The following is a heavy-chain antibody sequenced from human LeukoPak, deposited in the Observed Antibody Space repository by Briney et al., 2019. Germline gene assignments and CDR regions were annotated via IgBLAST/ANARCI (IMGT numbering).Heavy chain of an antibody. CDR1: GGSISSGGYY. J-gene: IGHJ3*02. D-gene: IGHD3-22*01. Sequence: PSETLSLTCTVSGGSISSGGYYWSWIRQHPGKGLEWIGYIYYSGSTYYNPSLKSRVTISVDTSKNQFSLKLSSVTAADTAVYYSARDSTYEKYAFDIWGQGTMVAVSS. CDR3: ARDSTYEKYAFDI. V-gene: IGHV4-31*03. CDR2: IYYSGST.